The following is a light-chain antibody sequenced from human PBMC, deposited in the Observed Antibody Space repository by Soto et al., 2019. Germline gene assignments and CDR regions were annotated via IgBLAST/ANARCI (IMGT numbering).Light chain of an antibody. V-gene: IGKV3-20*01. Sequence: EIVLTQSPGTLTLSPGERATLSCRASQSVSSSYLAWYQQKPGQAPRLLIYGASSRATGIPDRFSGSGSGTDFTLTIIRLEPEDLAVYYCQQYGSSPPYTFGQGTTLEI. CDR2: GAS. J-gene: IGKJ2*01. CDR1: QSVSSSY. CDR3: QQYGSSPPYT.